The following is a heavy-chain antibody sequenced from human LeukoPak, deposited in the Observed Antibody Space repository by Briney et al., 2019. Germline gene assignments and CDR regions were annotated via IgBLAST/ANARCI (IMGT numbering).Heavy chain of an antibody. CDR3: AKDRELRYFDWLDY. CDR1: GFTFSSYA. J-gene: IGHJ4*02. V-gene: IGHV3-23*01. Sequence: GGSPRLSCAASGFTFSSYAMSWVRQAPGKGLEWVSAISGSGGSTYYADSVKGRFTISRDNSKNTLYLQMNSLRAEDTAVYYCAKDRELRYFDWLDYWGQGTLVTVSS. D-gene: IGHD3-9*01. CDR2: ISGSGGST.